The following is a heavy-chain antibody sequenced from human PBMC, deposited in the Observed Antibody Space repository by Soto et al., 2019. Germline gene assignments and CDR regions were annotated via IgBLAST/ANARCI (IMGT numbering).Heavy chain of an antibody. CDR1: GFTFDDHG. Sequence: EVRLVESGGRVIRPGDSLRLSCLASGFTFDDHGMSWVRQSPGKGLEWVSTINWNGDKTHYADSLKGRFTISRDNAKNSLYLQMTSLMIEDTVFYFCARQIVPPPSYFENWGQGTLVTVSS. CDR3: ARQIVPPPSYFEN. CDR2: INWNGDKT. D-gene: IGHD2-21*01. J-gene: IGHJ4*02. V-gene: IGHV3-20*04.